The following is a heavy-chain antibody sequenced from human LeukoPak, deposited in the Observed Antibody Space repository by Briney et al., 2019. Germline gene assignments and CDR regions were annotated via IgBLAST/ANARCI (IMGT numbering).Heavy chain of an antibody. CDR3: ASRAGKPGDTPWCFDY. CDR1: GFTFTNYW. V-gene: IGHV3-7*01. CDR2: IRQDGSET. J-gene: IGHJ4*02. Sequence: GGSLRLSCAASGFTFTNYWMTWVRQAPGKGPEWVANIRQDGSETNYVDSVRGRFTIARDNTKNSLYLQMTSLRGEDTAVYYCASRAGKPGDTPWCFDYWGQGALVTVSS. D-gene: IGHD2-8*02.